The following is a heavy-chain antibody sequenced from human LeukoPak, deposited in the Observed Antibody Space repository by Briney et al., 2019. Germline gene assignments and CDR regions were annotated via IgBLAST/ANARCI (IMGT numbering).Heavy chain of an antibody. Sequence: SETLSLTCTVSGGSISSSSYYWGWIRQPPGKGLEWIGNIYYRGSTYYNPSLKSRVTISVDTSKNQFSLKLSSVTAADPAVYYCARRRYGSGSYGLGNYFDYWGQGTLVTVSS. D-gene: IGHD3-10*01. V-gene: IGHV4-39*01. CDR3: ARRRYGSGSYGLGNYFDY. J-gene: IGHJ4*02. CDR1: GGSISSSSYY. CDR2: IYYRGST.